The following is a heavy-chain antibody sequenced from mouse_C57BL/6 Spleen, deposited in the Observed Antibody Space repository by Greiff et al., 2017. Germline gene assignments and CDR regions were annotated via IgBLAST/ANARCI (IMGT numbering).Heavy chain of an antibody. Sequence: VQLQQSGPELVKPGASVKISCKASGYSFTGYYMNWVKQSPEKSLEWIGEINPSTGGTTYNQKCKAKATLTVDKSSSTAYMQLKSLTSEDSAVYYCARSYAYWGQGTLVTVSA. CDR1: GYSFTGYY. CDR3: ARSYAY. V-gene: IGHV1-42*01. J-gene: IGHJ3*01. CDR2: INPSTGGT.